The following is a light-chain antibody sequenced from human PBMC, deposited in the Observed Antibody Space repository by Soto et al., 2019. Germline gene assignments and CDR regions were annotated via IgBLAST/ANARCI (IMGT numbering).Light chain of an antibody. J-gene: IGLJ1*01. Sequence: QSVLTQPRSVSGSPGQSVAISCTGTSSDVGAYNYVSWYQQHPGKAPKLMIYDVTNRPSGVPDRFSGSKSGNTASLTISGLQAEDEADYYCCSYAGGFYVFGTGTKLTVL. CDR2: DVT. V-gene: IGLV2-11*01. CDR3: CSYAGGFYV. CDR1: SSDVGAYNY.